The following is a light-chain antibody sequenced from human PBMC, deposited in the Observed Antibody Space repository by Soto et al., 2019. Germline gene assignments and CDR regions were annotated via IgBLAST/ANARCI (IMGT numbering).Light chain of an antibody. V-gene: IGKV1-5*01. CDR3: QQYNNYGT. CDR1: QSISSW. J-gene: IGKJ1*01. CDR2: DAS. Sequence: DIQMTQSPSTLSASVGDRVTITCRASQSISSWLAWYQQKPGKAPKLLIYDASSLESGVPSRFSGSGSGTEFTLTISSLHPDDFATYYCQQYNNYGTFGQGTKVEIK.